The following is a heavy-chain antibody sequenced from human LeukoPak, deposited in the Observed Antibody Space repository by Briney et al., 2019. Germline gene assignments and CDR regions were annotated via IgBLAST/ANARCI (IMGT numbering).Heavy chain of an antibody. J-gene: IGHJ6*02. CDR1: GYTFTSYD. V-gene: IGHV1-8*01. CDR2: MNPNSGNT. Sequence: ASVKVSCKASGYTFTSYDSNWVRQATGQGLEWMGWMNPNSGNTGYAQKFQGRVTMTRNTSISTAYMELSSLRSEDTAVYYCARVYDYYYYYGMDVWGQGTTVAVSS. CDR3: ARVYDYYYYYGMDV. D-gene: IGHD3-16*01.